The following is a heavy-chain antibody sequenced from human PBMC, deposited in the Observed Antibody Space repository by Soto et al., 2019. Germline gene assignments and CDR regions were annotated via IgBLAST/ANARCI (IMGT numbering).Heavy chain of an antibody. CDR2: ISYDGSNK. V-gene: IGHV3-30*18. J-gene: IGHJ6*02. CDR1: GFTFSSYG. D-gene: IGHD5-18*01. CDR3: AKDTALGGAYHGMDV. Sequence: GGSLRLSCAASGFTFSSYGMHWVRQAPGKGLEWVAVISYDGSNKYYADSVKGRFTISRDNSKNTLYLRMNSLRAEDTAVYYCAKDTALGGAYHGMDVWGQGTTVTVSS.